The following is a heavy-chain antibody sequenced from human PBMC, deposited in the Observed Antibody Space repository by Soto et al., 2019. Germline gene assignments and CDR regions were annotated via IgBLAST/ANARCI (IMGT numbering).Heavy chain of an antibody. CDR3: ARFRITGTTGYYYYYYGMDV. CDR1: GFTFSSYW. V-gene: IGHV3-7*03. Sequence: EVQLVESGGGLVQPGGSLRLSCAASGFTFSSYWMSWVRQAPGKGLEWVANIKQDGSEKYYVDSVKGRFTISRDNAKNSLYLQINSLRADDTAVYYCARFRITGTTGYYYYYYGMDVWGQGTTVTVSS. CDR2: IKQDGSEK. J-gene: IGHJ6*02. D-gene: IGHD1-7*01.